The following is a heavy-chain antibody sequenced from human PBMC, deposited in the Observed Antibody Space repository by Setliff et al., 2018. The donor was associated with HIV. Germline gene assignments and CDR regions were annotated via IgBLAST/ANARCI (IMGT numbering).Heavy chain of an antibody. CDR2: FYYNGAT. D-gene: IGHD6-6*01. CDR1: RHSIPNTYYY. Sequence: SETLSLTCTVFRHSIPNTYYYWGWIRQSPGKGLEWIGSFYYNGATHRNPSLKSRVSISVESAENRFSLELTSVTAADTAVYYCARHDGMKAARRYNNDYMDVWAKGPRSPSP. V-gene: IGHV4-39*01. J-gene: IGHJ6*03. CDR3: ARHDGMKAARRYNNDYMDV.